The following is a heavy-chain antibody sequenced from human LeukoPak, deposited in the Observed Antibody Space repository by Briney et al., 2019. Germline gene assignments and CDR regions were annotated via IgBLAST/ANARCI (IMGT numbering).Heavy chain of an antibody. Sequence: SETLSLTCTVSGVSISSYYWSWIRQPPGKGLEWIGYIYYSGSTNYNPSLKSRVTISVDTSKNQSSLKLSSVTAADTAVYYCARDRAIFDYWGQGTLVTVSS. CDR1: GVSISSYY. CDR2: IYYSGST. J-gene: IGHJ4*02. CDR3: ARDRAIFDY. V-gene: IGHV4-59*01. D-gene: IGHD3-3*01.